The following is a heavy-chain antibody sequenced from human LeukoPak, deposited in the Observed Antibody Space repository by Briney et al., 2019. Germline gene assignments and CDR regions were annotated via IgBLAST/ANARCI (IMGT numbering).Heavy chain of an antibody. CDR1: GFTFSSYW. V-gene: IGHV3-7*01. D-gene: IGHD6-19*01. Sequence: GGSLRLSCAASGFTFSSYWMNWARQAPGKGLEWVASINHNGNVNYYVDSMKGRFTISRDNAKNSLYLQMNSLRAEDTAVYYCARDRSWGSSGWSHAMGYWGQGTLVTVSS. CDR3: ARDRSWGSSGWSHAMGY. J-gene: IGHJ4*02. CDR2: INHNGNVN.